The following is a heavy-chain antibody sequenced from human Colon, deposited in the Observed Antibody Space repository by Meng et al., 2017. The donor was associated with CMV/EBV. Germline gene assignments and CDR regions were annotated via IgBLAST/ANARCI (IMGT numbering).Heavy chain of an antibody. CDR1: GFTFSSYA. D-gene: IGHD2-8*02. CDR3: AREGGRECTGNVCYIGAIWFDP. V-gene: IGHV3-23*01. CDR2: ISGSGGST. J-gene: IGHJ5*02. Sequence: GGSLRLSCAASGFTFSSYAMSWVRQAPGKGLEWVSAISGSGGSTYYADSVKGRFTISRDNSKNTLYLQMNSLRAEDTAVYYCAREGGRECTGNVCYIGAIWFDPWGQGTQVTVSS.